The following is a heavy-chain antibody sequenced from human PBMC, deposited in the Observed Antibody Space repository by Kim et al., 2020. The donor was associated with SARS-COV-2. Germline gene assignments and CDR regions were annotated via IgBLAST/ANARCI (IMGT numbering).Heavy chain of an antibody. V-gene: IGHV3-7*04. D-gene: IGHD2-2*01. Sequence: VDSVKGRFTISRDNAKNSLYLQMNSLRAEDTAVYYCARGRIVVVPGAFDIWGQGTMVTVSS. J-gene: IGHJ3*02. CDR3: ARGRIVVVPGAFDI.